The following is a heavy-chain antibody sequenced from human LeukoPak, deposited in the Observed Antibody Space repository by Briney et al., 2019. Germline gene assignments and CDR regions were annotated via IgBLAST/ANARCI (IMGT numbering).Heavy chain of an antibody. CDR2: INPNSGDT. CDR1: GYTFTGYY. D-gene: IGHD3-10*01. CDR3: ARTGSLRGNFDY. V-gene: IGHV1-2*02. J-gene: IGHJ4*02. Sequence: ASVKVSCKASGYTFTGYYMHWVRQTPGQGLDWMGWINPNSGDTNYAQKFQGRVTMTRDTSISTAYMELSRLRSDDTAVYYCARTGSLRGNFDYWGQGTLVTVSS.